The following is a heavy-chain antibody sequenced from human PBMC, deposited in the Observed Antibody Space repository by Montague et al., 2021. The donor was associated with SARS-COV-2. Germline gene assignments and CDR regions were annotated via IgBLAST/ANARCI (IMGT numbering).Heavy chain of an antibody. CDR3: AREERIAILVVVITHAFDI. J-gene: IGHJ3*02. D-gene: IGHD3-22*01. CDR1: GFTFSSYE. Sequence: SLRLSCAAFGFTFSSYEMNWVRQAPGKGLEWVSYISSSGSTIYYSDSVKGRFTISRDNAKNSLYLQMNSLRAEDTAVYYCAREERIAILVVVITHAFDIWGQGTMVTVSS. V-gene: IGHV3-48*03. CDR2: ISSSGSTI.